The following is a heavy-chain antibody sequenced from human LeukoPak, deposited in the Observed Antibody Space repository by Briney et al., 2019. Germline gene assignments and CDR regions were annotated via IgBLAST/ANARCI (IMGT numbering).Heavy chain of an antibody. V-gene: IGHV3-30*02. CDR2: IRYDGSNK. J-gene: IGHJ4*02. CDR1: GFTFSSYG. CDR3: VKVLDSLNSSWRYYFDY. Sequence: GGSLRLSCAASGFTFSSYGMHWVRQAPGKGLEWVAFIRYDGSNKYYADSVKGRFTISRDNSKNTLYLQMNSLRAEDTAVYYCVKVLDSLNSSWRYYFDYWGQGTLVTVSS. D-gene: IGHD6-13*01.